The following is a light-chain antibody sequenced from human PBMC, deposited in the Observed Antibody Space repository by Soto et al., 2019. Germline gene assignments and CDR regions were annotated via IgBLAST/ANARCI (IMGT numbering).Light chain of an antibody. V-gene: IGKV3-11*01. CDR3: QQRSNWPRAVT. J-gene: IGKJ3*01. CDR1: QSISNF. CDR2: DAS. Sequence: EIVMTQSPATLSVSPGERATLSCRASQSISNFLAWYQQKPGQAPRLLIYDASNRATGIPARFSGSGSGTDFTLTISSLEPEDCAVYYCQQRSNWPRAVTFGPGTKVDI.